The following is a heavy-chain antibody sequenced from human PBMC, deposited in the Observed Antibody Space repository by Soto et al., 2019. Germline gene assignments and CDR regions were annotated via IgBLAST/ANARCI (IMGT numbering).Heavy chain of an antibody. CDR2: IRSKANSYAT. CDR1: GFTFSGSA. J-gene: IGHJ6*03. V-gene: IGHV3-73*01. Sequence: EVQLVESGGGLVQPGGSLKLSCAASGFTFSGSAMHWVRQASGKGLEWVGRIRSKANSYATAYAASVKGRFTISRDDSKNTAYLQMNSLKTEDTAVYYCTSTYDILTGYYYYYYYMDVWGKGTTVTVSS. D-gene: IGHD3-9*01. CDR3: TSTYDILTGYYYYYYYMDV.